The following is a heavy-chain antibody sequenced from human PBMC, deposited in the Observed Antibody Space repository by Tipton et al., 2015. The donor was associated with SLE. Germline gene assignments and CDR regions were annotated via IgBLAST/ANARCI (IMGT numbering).Heavy chain of an antibody. CDR3: ARGRGVVVAPSFDY. CDR2: IYTSGST. CDR1: GGSISSGSYY. D-gene: IGHD2-15*01. Sequence: TLSLTCTVSGGSISSGSYYWSWIRQPAWKGLEWIGRIYTSGSTNYNPSLKSRVTISVDTSKNQFSLKLSSVTAADTAVYYCARGRGVVVAPSFDYWGQGTLVTVSS. V-gene: IGHV4-61*02. J-gene: IGHJ4*02.